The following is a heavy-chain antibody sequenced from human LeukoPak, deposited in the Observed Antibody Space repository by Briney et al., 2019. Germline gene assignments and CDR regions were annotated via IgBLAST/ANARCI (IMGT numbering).Heavy chain of an antibody. V-gene: IGHV4-59*08. CDR1: GGSISSYY. CDR3: ARLRRDGYNYLDY. CDR2: IYYSANT. D-gene: IGHD5-24*01. J-gene: IGHJ4*02. Sequence: SETLSLTCTVSGGSISSYYWSWIRQPPGKGLEWIGYIYYSANTNYDPSLKSRVTISVDTSKNQFSLKLSSVTAADTAVYYCARLRRDGYNYLDYWGQGTLVTVSS.